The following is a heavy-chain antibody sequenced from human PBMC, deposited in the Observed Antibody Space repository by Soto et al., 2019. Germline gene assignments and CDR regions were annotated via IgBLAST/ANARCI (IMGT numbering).Heavy chain of an antibody. CDR1: GGSISSYY. V-gene: IGHV4-59*01. J-gene: IGHJ4*02. CDR2: IYYSGST. Sequence: QVQLQESGPGLVKPSETLSLTCTVSGGSISSYYWSWIRQPPGKGLEWIGYIYYSGSTNYNPSLRRRVTISVDTSEIQSSLSRSSVTAADTAVYYGARVWGWVEVYRGQGTLVTVSS. D-gene: IGHD6-19*01. CDR3: ARVWGWVEVY.